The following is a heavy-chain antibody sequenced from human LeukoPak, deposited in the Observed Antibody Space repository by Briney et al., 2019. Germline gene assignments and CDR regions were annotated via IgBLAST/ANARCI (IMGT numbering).Heavy chain of an antibody. CDR3: ARAGYYYYYMDV. V-gene: IGHV4-4*07. J-gene: IGHJ6*03. CDR1: GGSISSYY. CDR2: IYSSGST. Sequence: SETLSLTCTVSGGSISSYYWSWIRQPAGKGLEWIGRIYSSGSTNYNPSPKSRVTISLETSKNQFSLKLTSVTAADTAVYYRARAGYYYYYMDVWGKGTTVTVSS.